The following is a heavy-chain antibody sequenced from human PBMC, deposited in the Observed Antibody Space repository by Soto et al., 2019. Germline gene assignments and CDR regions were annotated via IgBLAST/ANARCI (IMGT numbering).Heavy chain of an antibody. J-gene: IGHJ3*02. CDR3: AKEGGYCSGGSCYSGVRDAFDI. CDR2: ISGSGGSA. CDR1: GFTFSSYA. V-gene: IGHV3-23*01. Sequence: EVQLLESGGGLVQPGGSLRLSCAASGFTFSSYAMSWVRQAPGKGLEWVSAISGSGGSAYYADSVKGRFTISRDNSKNTLYLQMNSLRAEDTAVYYCAKEGGYCSGGSCYSGVRDAFDIWGQGTMVTVSS. D-gene: IGHD2-15*01.